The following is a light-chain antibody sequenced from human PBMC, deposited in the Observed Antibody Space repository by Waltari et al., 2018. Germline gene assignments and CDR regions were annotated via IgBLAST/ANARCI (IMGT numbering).Light chain of an antibody. CDR2: DVS. V-gene: IGLV2-14*03. CDR1: STDAGGYTY. Sequence: QSALTQPASVSGSPGQSITISCTGTSTDAGGYTYVSRYQQHPGKAPKLMIYDVSNRPSGVSNRFSGSKSGNTASLTISGLQAEDEADYYCSSYISSSTLELFGGGTSLTVL. J-gene: IGLJ2*01. CDR3: SSYISSSTLEL.